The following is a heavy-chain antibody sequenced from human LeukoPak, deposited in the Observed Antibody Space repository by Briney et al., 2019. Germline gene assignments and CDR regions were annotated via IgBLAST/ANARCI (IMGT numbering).Heavy chain of an antibody. J-gene: IGHJ6*02. CDR1: GGSISSYY. D-gene: IGHD3-9*01. CDR3: ARDWRSNYDILTGYSIYYYYGMDV. V-gene: IGHV4-59*01. Sequence: SETLSLTCSVSGGSISSYYWSWIRQPPGKGLEWIGYIYYSGSTNYNPSLKSRVTISVDTSKNQFSLKLSSVTAADTAVYYCARDWRSNYDILTGYSIYYYYGMDVWGQGTTVTVSS. CDR2: IYYSGST.